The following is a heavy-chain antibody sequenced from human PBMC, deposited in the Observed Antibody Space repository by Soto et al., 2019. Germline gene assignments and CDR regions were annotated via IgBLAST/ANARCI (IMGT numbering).Heavy chain of an antibody. CDR2: IYPGDSDT. CDR3: ARGAVAAKDYYYGMDV. V-gene: IGHV5-51*01. D-gene: IGHD6-19*01. CDR1: GYSFTSYW. Sequence: LGESLKISCKGSGYSFTSYWIGWVRQMPGKGLEWMGIIYPGDSDTRYSPSFQGQVTISADKSISTAYLQWSSLKASDTAMYYCARGAVAAKDYYYGMDVWGQGTTVTVS. J-gene: IGHJ6*02.